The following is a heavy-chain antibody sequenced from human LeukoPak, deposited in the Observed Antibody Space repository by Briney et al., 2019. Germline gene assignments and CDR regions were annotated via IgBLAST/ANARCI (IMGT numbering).Heavy chain of an antibody. CDR3: AKRRGLELLYYYYMDV. Sequence: GGSLRLSCATSGFTFSSYAMSWVRQAPGKGLEWVSSISGSGGNTYYADSVKGRFTISRDYSKNTLFLQMNSLRAEDTAVYYCAKRRGLELLYYYYMDVWGKGTTVTVSS. J-gene: IGHJ6*03. V-gene: IGHV3-23*01. CDR2: ISGSGGNT. CDR1: GFTFSSYA. D-gene: IGHD1-7*01.